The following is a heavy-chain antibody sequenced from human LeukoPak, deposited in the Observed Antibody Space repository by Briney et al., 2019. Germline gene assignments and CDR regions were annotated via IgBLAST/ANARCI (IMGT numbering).Heavy chain of an antibody. V-gene: IGHV1-2*02. CDR2: INPNSGGT. D-gene: IGHD3-10*01. Sequence: ASVKVSCKASANTLGYYMHWVRQAPGQGLEWMGWINPNSGGTNYAQKFQGRVTMTRDTSISTAFMELSRLRSDDTAVYYCARDFSITMVRAPFYWGPGTPVTVSS. J-gene: IGHJ4*02. CDR3: ARDFSITMVRAPFY. CDR1: ANTLGYY.